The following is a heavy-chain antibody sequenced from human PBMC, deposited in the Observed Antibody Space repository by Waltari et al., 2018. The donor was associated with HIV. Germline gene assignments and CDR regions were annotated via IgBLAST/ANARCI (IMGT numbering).Heavy chain of an antibody. D-gene: IGHD2-21*02. CDR1: GGSISSSSYY. CDR3: ARVVGPTAINWFDP. Sequence: QLQLQESGPGLVKPSETLSLTCTVSGGSISSSSYYWGWIRQPPGKGLEWIGSIYYSGSTYYNPSLKSRVTISVDTSKNQFSLKLSSVTAADTAVYYCARVVGPTAINWFDPWGQGTLVTVSS. J-gene: IGHJ5*02. CDR2: IYYSGST. V-gene: IGHV4-39*07.